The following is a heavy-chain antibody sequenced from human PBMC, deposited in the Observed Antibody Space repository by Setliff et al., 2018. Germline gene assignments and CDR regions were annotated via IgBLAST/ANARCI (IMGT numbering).Heavy chain of an antibody. D-gene: IGHD3-22*01. J-gene: IGHJ4*02. Sequence: PGESLKISYKGSGYCFSSYWIGWVRQMPGKGLEWMGIIYPGDSDTRYSPSFQGQVTISADKSISTAYLQWSSLKASDTAMYYCARESYDSSGYIYYFDYWGQGTLVTVSS. CDR2: IYPGDSDT. CDR3: ARESYDSSGYIYYFDY. CDR1: GYCFSSYW. V-gene: IGHV5-51*01.